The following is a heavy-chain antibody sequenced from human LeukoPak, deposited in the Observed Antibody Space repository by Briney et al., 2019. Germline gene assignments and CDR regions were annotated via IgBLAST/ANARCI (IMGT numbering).Heavy chain of an antibody. Sequence: SETLSLTCTVYGGSISSSSYYWGWIRQPPGKGLEWIGSIYYSGSTYYIPSLKSRVTISVDTSKNQFSLKLSSVTAADTAVYYCARHVGGYSYGYKDYWGQGTLVTVSS. CDR2: IYYSGST. D-gene: IGHD5-18*01. CDR3: ARHVGGYSYGYKDY. V-gene: IGHV4-39*01. CDR1: GGSISSSSYY. J-gene: IGHJ4*02.